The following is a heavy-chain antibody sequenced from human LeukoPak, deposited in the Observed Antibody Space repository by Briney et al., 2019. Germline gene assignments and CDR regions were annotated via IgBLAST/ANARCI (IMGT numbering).Heavy chain of an antibody. V-gene: IGHV1-8*01. D-gene: IGHD6-6*01. CDR1: GYTFTSYD. CDR2: MNPNSGNT. J-gene: IGHJ4*02. Sequence: ASVKVSCKASGYTFTSYDINWVRQATGQGLEWMGWMNPNSGNTGYAQKFQGRVNMTRNTSISSAYMELSSLESEDTAVYYCARRRSGSSGPPSDHWGQGTLVTVSS. CDR3: ARRRSGSSGPPSDH.